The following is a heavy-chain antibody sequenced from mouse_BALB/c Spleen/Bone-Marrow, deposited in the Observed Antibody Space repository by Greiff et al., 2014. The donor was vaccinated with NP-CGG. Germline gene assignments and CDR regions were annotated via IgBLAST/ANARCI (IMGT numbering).Heavy chain of an antibody. CDR1: GFSLTNYG. CDR3: ARDGYYVVMDY. J-gene: IGHJ4*01. V-gene: IGHV2-9*02. Sequence: VQLQQSGPGLVAPSQSLSITCTVSGFSLTNYGVHWVRQPPGKGLEWLGVIRAGGSTNYNSALMSRLSITKDNSKNQVFLKMSSLQTADTAMYYCARDGYYVVMDYWGQGTSVTVSS. CDR2: IRAGGST. D-gene: IGHD2-3*01.